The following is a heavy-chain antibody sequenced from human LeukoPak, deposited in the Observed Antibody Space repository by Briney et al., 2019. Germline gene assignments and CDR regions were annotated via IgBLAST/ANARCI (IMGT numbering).Heavy chain of an antibody. CDR2: IYTSGST. D-gene: IGHD3-10*01. V-gene: IGHV4-61*02. CDR1: GGSISSGSYY. Sequence: SETLSLTCTVSGGSISSGSYYWSWIRQPAGKGLEWIGRIYTSGSTNYNPSLKSRVTISVDTSKNQFSLKLSSVTAADTAVYYCARGRRVWFGELSWPRYYYYYYMDVWGKGTTVTVSS. J-gene: IGHJ6*03. CDR3: ARGRRVWFGELSWPRYYYYYYMDV.